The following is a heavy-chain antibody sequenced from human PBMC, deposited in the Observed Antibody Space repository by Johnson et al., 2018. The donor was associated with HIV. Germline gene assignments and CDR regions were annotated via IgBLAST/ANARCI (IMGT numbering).Heavy chain of an antibody. J-gene: IGHJ3*01. CDR2: ISSSGANR. V-gene: IGHV3-48*01. D-gene: IGHD3-10*01. Sequence: VQLVESGGGVVQPGRSLRLSCAASGFTFSSYAMHWVRQAPGKGPEWISYISSSGANRYYADSVMGRFTISRDNSKNTLYLQLNIRRSEDTAVYYCAKGSFGELSLYAFDFWGQGTMVTVSS. CDR3: AKGSFGELSLYAFDF. CDR1: GFTFSSYA.